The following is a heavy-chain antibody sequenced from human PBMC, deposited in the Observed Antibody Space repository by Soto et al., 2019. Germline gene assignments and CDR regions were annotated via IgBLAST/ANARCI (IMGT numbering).Heavy chain of an antibody. CDR3: ARAFEFWSGYDY. V-gene: IGHV3-30-3*01. CDR2: ISYDGSNK. Sequence: QVQLVESGGGVVQPGRSLRLSCAASGFTFSSYAMHWVRQAPGKGLEWVAVISYDGSNKYYADSVKGRFTISRDNSKNTLYLQMNSVRAEATAVYYCARAFEFWSGYDYWGQGTLVTVSS. J-gene: IGHJ4*02. D-gene: IGHD3-3*01. CDR1: GFTFSSYA.